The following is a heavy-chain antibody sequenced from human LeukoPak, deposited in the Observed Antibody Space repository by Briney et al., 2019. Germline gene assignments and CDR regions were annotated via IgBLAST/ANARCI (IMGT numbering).Heavy chain of an antibody. Sequence: SETLSLTCTVSGGSISSSSYYWGWIRQPPGKGLEWIGSIYYSGSTYYNPSLKSRVTISVDTSKNQFSLKLSSVTAADTAVYYCARHALGYDILTPLGWFDPWGQGTLVTVSS. CDR1: GGSISSSSYY. D-gene: IGHD3-9*01. J-gene: IGHJ5*02. CDR2: IYYSGST. CDR3: ARHALGYDILTPLGWFDP. V-gene: IGHV4-39*01.